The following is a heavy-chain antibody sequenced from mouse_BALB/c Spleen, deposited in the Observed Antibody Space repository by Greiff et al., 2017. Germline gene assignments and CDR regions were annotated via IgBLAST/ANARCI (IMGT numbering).Heavy chain of an antibody. CDR2: INPYNDGT. CDR3: ARVGYGNYEYYAMDY. D-gene: IGHD2-10*02. CDR1: GYTFTSYV. V-gene: IGHV1-14*01. Sequence: EVQLQQSGPELVKPGASVKMSCKASGYTFTSYVMHWVKQKPGQGLEWIGYINPYNDGTKYNEKFKGKATLTSDKSSSTAYMELSSLTSEDSAVYYCARVGYGNYEYYAMDYWGQGTSVTVSS. J-gene: IGHJ4*01.